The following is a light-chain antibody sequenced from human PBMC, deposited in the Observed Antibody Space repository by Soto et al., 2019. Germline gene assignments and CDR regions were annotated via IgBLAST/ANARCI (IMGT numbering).Light chain of an antibody. CDR3: HQYAVSPWT. J-gene: IGKJ1*01. CDR2: GAS. Sequence: SQSVSSNYLAWYQQKPGQAPRLLIYGASSRATGIPDRFSGSGSGTDFTLTISRLEPEDFAVYYCHQYAVSPWTFGHGTKVDI. V-gene: IGKV3-20*01. CDR1: QSVSSNY.